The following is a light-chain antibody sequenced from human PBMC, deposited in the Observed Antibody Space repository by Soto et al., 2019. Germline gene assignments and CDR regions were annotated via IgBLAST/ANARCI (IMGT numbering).Light chain of an antibody. CDR1: QSVLYSSNNKNY. CDR2: WAS. CDR3: QQYYSTPLS. J-gene: IGKJ4*01. V-gene: IGKV4-1*01. Sequence: DIVMTQSPDSPAVSLGERATINCKSSQSVLYSSNNKNYLAWYQQKPGQPPKLLIYWASTRESGVPDRSCGSGSGTDFTLTISSLQAEDVAVSYCQQYYSTPLSFGGGTKVEIK.